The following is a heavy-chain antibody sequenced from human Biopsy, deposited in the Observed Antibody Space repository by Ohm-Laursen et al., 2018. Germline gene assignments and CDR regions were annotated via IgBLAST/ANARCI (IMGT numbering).Heavy chain of an antibody. J-gene: IGHJ2*01. CDR1: GDSISSYY. Sequence: SETLSLTCTVSGDSISSYYWSWIRQPPGPGLQWIGYVYYTGSTDYNPSLQSRVTISVDTSKNHFSLRLRSVTPADTAIYYCARDRGYYSDRTVPGYFDLWGRGTLVTVSS. CDR2: VYYTGST. V-gene: IGHV4-59*01. CDR3: ARDRGYYSDRTVPGYFDL. D-gene: IGHD3-22*01.